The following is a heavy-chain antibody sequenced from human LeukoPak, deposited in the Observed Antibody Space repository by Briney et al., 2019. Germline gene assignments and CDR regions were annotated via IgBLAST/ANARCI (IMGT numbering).Heavy chain of an antibody. J-gene: IGHJ4*02. Sequence: SETLSLTRAVYGGSFRGYYWGWIPPPPGKGLEWIGEINHSGGTNYTPSLKSRVTMSLDTSKNQFSLKLTSVTAADTAVYYCARGSIAARLGNFWGQGTLVTVS. D-gene: IGHD6-6*01. CDR3: ARGSIAARLGNF. V-gene: IGHV4-34*01. CDR2: INHSGGT. CDR1: GGSFRGYY.